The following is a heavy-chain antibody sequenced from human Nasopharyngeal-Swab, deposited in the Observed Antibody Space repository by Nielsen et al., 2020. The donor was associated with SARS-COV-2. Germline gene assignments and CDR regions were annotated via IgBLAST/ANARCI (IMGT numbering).Heavy chain of an antibody. D-gene: IGHD2-2*01. CDR3: ARQHQLLGDY. Sequence: SETLSLTCTVSDGSISSSSYYWGWIRQPPGKGLEWIGSIYYSGSTYYNPSLKSRVTISVDTSKNQFSLKLSSVTAADTAVYYCARQHQLLGDYWGQGTLVTVSS. J-gene: IGHJ4*02. CDR2: IYYSGST. V-gene: IGHV4-39*01. CDR1: DGSISSSSYY.